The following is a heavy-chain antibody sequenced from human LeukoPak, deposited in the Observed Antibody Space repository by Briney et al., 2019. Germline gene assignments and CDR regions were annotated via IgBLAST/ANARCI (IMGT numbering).Heavy chain of an antibody. D-gene: IGHD5-12*01. Sequence: GGSLRLSCAASGFTFSDYYMSWIRQAPGKGLEWVSYISSSGSTIYYADSVKGRFTISRDNAKNSLYLQMSSLRAEDTAVYYCARDHIANWFDPWGQGTLVTVSS. J-gene: IGHJ5*02. CDR2: ISSSGSTI. CDR3: ARDHIANWFDP. CDR1: GFTFSDYY. V-gene: IGHV3-11*04.